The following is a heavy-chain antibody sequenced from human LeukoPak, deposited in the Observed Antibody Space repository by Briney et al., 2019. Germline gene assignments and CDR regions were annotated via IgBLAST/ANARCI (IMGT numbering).Heavy chain of an antibody. J-gene: IGHJ4*02. D-gene: IGHD1-1*01. CDR3: AKEYFPTGLLTIVFDN. Sequence: GGSLRLSCAASGFSLSFYYTSWVRQAPGKGLEWMANIGYDGSQKNYDDSLKGRFTISRDNAKNSVYLQMNSLRAEDTAVYYCAKEYFPTGLLTIVFDNWGQGTLVTVSS. CDR1: GFSLSFYY. CDR2: IGYDGSQK. V-gene: IGHV3-7*01.